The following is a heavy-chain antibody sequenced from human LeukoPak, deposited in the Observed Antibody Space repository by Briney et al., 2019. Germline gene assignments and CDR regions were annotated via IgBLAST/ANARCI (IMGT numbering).Heavy chain of an antibody. D-gene: IGHD6-13*01. CDR3: ARGVAAAGHNFDY. J-gene: IGHJ4*02. CDR2: INHSGST. Sequence: SETLSLTCAVHGGSSSGYYWSWSRQHPGKGLEWIGEINHSGSTNYNPSLKRRVTISVDTSKNQFSLKLSSVTAADTAVYYCARGVAAAGHNFDYWGQGTLVTVSA. CDR1: GGSSSGYY. V-gene: IGHV4-34*01.